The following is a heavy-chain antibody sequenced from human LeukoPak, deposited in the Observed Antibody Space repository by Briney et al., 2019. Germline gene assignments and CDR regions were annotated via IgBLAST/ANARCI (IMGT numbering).Heavy chain of an antibody. CDR2: INHSGSA. D-gene: IGHD3-3*01. V-gene: IGHV4-34*01. CDR3: ARARRDSGYYKVDY. J-gene: IGHJ4*02. Sequence: KASETLSLTCAVYGGPLSGSYWSWLRQPPGKGLEWIGEINHSGSANYNPSLKSRVTLSIDKSKNQFSLNLNSVTAADTAVYYCARARRDSGYYKVDYWGQGTLVTVSS. CDR1: GGPLSGSY.